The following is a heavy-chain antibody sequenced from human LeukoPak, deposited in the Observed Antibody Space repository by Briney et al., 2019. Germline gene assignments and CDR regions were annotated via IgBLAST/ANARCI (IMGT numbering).Heavy chain of an antibody. V-gene: IGHV4-59*01. J-gene: IGHJ3*02. CDR3: ARDVTQYAFDI. D-gene: IGHD1-14*01. Sequence: WIGYIYYSGSTNYNPSLKSRVTISVDTSKNQISLKLSSVTAADTAVYYCARDVTQYAFDIWGQGTMVTVSS. CDR2: IYYSGST.